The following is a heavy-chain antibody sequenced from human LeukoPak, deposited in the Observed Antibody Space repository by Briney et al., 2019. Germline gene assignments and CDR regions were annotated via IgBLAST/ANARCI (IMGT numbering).Heavy chain of an antibody. CDR3: GRRREGLILAVFPS. D-gene: IGHD3-22*01. J-gene: IGHJ5*02. CDR2: IKPSNGDT. CDR1: GYTFIDYS. V-gene: IGHV1-2*02. Sequence: GASVKVSCKTSGYTFIDYSIHWIRQAPGQGLEWMGWIKPSNGDTKYAQKFQGRVTMTRDTSITTTYMELTSLTSDGTAVYYCGRRREGLILAVFPSWGQGSLVTVSS.